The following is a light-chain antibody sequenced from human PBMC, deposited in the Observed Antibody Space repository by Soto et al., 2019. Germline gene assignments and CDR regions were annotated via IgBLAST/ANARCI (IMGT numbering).Light chain of an antibody. CDR1: QSVLYRSNNKNY. V-gene: IGKV4-1*01. CDR3: QQYYSSRLT. J-gene: IGKJ4*01. CDR2: WAS. Sequence: DIVMTQSPDSLAVSLGERATINCKSSQSVLYRSNNKNYLAWYQQKPGQPPKLLIYWASTRESGVPDRFSGSGSGTDFTLTISSLQAEEVAVYFCQQYYSSRLTFGGGTKVEIK.